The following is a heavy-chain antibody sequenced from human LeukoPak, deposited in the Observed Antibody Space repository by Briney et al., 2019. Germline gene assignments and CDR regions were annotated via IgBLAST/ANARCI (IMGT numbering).Heavy chain of an antibody. J-gene: IGHJ4*02. D-gene: IGHD3-9*01. CDR1: GFTFGDYA. Sequence: GGSLRLSCTASGFTFGDYAMTWVRQAPGKGLEWVGFIRSKIYGGTPEYAASVKGRFTISRDDSKGIAYLQMNSLRAEDTAVYYCAEDQRKVMLLRYFDGDKALDYWGQGTLVTVSS. CDR3: AEDQRKVMLLRYFDGDKALDY. V-gene: IGHV3-49*04. CDR2: IRSKIYGGTP.